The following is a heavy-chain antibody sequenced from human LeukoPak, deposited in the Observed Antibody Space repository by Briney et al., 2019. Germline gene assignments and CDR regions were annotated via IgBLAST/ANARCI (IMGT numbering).Heavy chain of an antibody. Sequence: GGSLRLSCAASGFTFSICAMSWVRQAPGKGLEWVSVISGSAGSTYYADSVKGRFTISRDNSKNTLYLQMNSLRAEDTAVYYCAKDVFRGSYRSEDWGPGTLVTVSS. CDR2: ISGSAGST. D-gene: IGHD3-16*02. CDR1: GFTFSICA. V-gene: IGHV3-23*01. J-gene: IGHJ4*02. CDR3: AKDVFRGSYRSED.